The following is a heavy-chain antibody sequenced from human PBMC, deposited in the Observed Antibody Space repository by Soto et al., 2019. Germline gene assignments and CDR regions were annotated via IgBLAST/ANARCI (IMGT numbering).Heavy chain of an antibody. CDR2: ISSSSSYK. Sequence: EVQLVEAGGSLVKPGGSLRLSCAASGFTFSSYSMNWVRQAPGKGLEWVSSISSSSSYKYYADSVKGRFTISRDNAKNSLYLQMNSLRAEATAVYYCARGYRYFASPDYWGQGTLVTVSS. J-gene: IGHJ4*02. CDR3: ARGYRYFASPDY. D-gene: IGHD3-9*01. CDR1: GFTFSSYS. V-gene: IGHV3-21*01.